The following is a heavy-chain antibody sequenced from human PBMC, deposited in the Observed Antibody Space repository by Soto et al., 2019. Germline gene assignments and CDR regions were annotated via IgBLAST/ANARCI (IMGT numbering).Heavy chain of an antibody. V-gene: IGHV3-21*01. CDR1: GFRLSDYS. CDR2: ISSTSSYI. Sequence: EVQLVESGGGLVKPGGSLRLSCAAYGFRLSDYSMNWVRQAPGKGLEWVSFISSTSSYIYYADSVKARFTISRDNAKNSLYLHMNSLRAEDTAVYYCARDLGDYWGQGTLVTVSS. J-gene: IGHJ4*02. CDR3: ARDLGDY.